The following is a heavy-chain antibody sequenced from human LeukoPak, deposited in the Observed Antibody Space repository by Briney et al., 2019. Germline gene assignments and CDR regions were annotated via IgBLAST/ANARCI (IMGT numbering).Heavy chain of an antibody. CDR3: TREPSRPGVWYFDI. CDR2: ICTAGDT. J-gene: IGHJ2*01. V-gene: IGHV3-13*01. D-gene: IGHD3-10*01. CDR1: GFTFSNYD. Sequence: GGSLRLSCAASGFTFSNYDMHWVRQTTGQGLEWVSGICTAGDTYYTGSVKGRFTISREIYKTSLYLQMNSLSAGDTAVYYFTREPSRPGVWYFDIWGRGTLVTVSS.